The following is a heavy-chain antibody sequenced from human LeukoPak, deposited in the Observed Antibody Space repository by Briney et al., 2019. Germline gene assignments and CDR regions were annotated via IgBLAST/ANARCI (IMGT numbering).Heavy chain of an antibody. CDR3: ARGNYPSSFDS. CDR2: INGDGSNT. Sequence: GGSLRPSCAASGFTLRNYWMHWVRQAPGKGLVWVSHINGDGSNTGYADSVKGRFTISRDNAKNTLYLQINSLRAEDTAVYYCARGNYPSSFDSWGQGTLVTVSS. CDR1: GFTLRNYW. V-gene: IGHV3-74*01. D-gene: IGHD5-24*01. J-gene: IGHJ4*02.